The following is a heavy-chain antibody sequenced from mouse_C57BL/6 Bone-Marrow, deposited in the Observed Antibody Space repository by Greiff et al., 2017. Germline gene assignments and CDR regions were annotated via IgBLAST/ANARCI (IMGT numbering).Heavy chain of an antibody. D-gene: IGHD1-1*01. J-gene: IGHJ2*01. CDR3: AKDGSSLYYFDY. CDR2: IWRGGGT. CDR1: GFSLTSYG. Sequence: QVQLQQSGPGLVQPSQSLSITCTVSGFSLTSYGVHWVRQPPGKGLEWLGVIWRGGGTDYNAAFISRLSISKDNSKSQVFFKMNSLQADDTAIYYCAKDGSSLYYFDYWGQGTTLTVSS. V-gene: IGHV2-4*01.